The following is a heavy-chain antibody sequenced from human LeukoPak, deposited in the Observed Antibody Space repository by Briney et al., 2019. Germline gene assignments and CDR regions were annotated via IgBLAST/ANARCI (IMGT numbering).Heavy chain of an antibody. J-gene: IGHJ4*02. D-gene: IGHD6-25*01. CDR3: GKAFPPLRVAAAGDY. CDR1: GFTFSDCD. CDR2: ISYMGDHR. V-gene: IGHV3-21*06. Sequence: GESLGLSCTASGFTFSDCDMNWFRQAPGKGLQWVSSISYMGDHRYYADSAKGRFTISRDNAKNSLYLQMDNLRADDTAVYYCGKAFPPLRVAAAGDYWGQGTLVTVSS.